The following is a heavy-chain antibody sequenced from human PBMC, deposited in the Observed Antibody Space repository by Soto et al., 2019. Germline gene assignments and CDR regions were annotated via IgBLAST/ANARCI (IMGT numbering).Heavy chain of an antibody. D-gene: IGHD2-21*02. J-gene: IGHJ4*02. CDR1: GFNFGSYG. CDR3: GRRLYGDFAVDY. CDR2: TWYDGSHS. V-gene: IGHV3-33*01. Sequence: QVQLVESGGGVVQPGKSLRLSCAASGFNFGSYGMHWVRQAPGKGLEWVAVTWYDGSHSYYGDSVKGRFTISRDNSKNTLYLQMDSLRADDTAVYYCGRRLYGDFAVDYWGQGTLVIVSS.